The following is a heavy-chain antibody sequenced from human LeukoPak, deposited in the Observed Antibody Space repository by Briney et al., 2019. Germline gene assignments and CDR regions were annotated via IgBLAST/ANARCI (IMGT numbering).Heavy chain of an antibody. CDR2: ISWDGGST. Sequence: GGSLRLSCAASGFTFDDYAMHWVRQAPGKGLEWVSLISWDGGSTYYEDSVKGRFTISRDNSKNSLYLQMNSLRAEDTALYYCAKDIQVGATIPGGGFNYWGQGTLVTVSS. V-gene: IGHV3-43D*03. CDR1: GFTFDDYA. D-gene: IGHD1-26*01. CDR3: AKDIQVGATIPGGGFNY. J-gene: IGHJ4*02.